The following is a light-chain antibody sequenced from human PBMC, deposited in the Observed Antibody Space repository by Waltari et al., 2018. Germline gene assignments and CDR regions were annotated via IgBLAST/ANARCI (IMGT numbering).Light chain of an antibody. CDR3: HVWDSISDHVI. CDR1: HPGSKR. Sequence: SYVLTQPPSVSVAPGQTARITCGDNHPGSKRVHWSQQKPGQAPLLVVSVDTDRPSGIPGRISGSHSGTTATLTISRVEAGDEADYYCHVWDSISDHVIFGGGTKLTVL. V-gene: IGLV3-21*02. CDR2: VDT. J-gene: IGLJ2*01.